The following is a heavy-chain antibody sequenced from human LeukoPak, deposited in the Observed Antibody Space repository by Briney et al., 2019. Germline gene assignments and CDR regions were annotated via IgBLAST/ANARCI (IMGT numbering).Heavy chain of an antibody. Sequence: ASVKVSCKASGYTFTSYGISWVRQAPGQGLEWMGWTSAYNGNTNYAQKLQGRVTMTTDTSTSTAYMELRSLRSDDTAVYYCARGGVTYYDILTGYYGVDYWGQGTLVTVSS. D-gene: IGHD3-9*01. CDR3: ARGGVTYYDILTGYYGVDY. V-gene: IGHV1-18*01. J-gene: IGHJ4*02. CDR1: GYTFTSYG. CDR2: TSAYNGNT.